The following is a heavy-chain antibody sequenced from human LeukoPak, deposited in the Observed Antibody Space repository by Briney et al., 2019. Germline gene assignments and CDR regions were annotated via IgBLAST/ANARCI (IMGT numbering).Heavy chain of an antibody. J-gene: IGHJ4*02. D-gene: IGHD5-24*01. CDR3: ARGDRRDGYRFDY. CDR1: GFTVSSNY. CDR2: IYSGGST. V-gene: IGHV3-53*01. Sequence: TGGSLRLSCAASGFTVSSNYMSWVRQAPGKGLEWVSIIYSGGSTYYAESVRGRFTISRDNSKNTLYLQMNSLRAEDTALYYCARGDRRDGYRFDYWGQGTLVTVSS.